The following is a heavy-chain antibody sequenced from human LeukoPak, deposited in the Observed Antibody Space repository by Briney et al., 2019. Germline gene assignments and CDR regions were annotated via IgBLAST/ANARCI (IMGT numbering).Heavy chain of an antibody. Sequence: GESLKISCKGSAYRVTSDLIGWVRQMRVKGLEWMGIVYSGDSDTRYSPSFQGQVTISADKSISTAYLQWSSLKASDTAMYYCARRTDTGYSESMDVWGQGTTVTVSS. CDR2: VYSGDSDT. D-gene: IGHD6-13*01. V-gene: IGHV5-51*01. J-gene: IGHJ6*02. CDR1: AYRVTSDL. CDR3: ARRTDTGYSESMDV.